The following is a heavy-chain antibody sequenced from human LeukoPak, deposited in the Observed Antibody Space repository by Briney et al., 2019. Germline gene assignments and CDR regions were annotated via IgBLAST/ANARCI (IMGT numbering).Heavy chain of an antibody. V-gene: IGHV3-23*01. Sequence: GGSLRLSCAASGFTFSSYAMSWVRQAPGKGLEWVSGISGSGGSTYYADSVKGRFTISRDNSMNTLYLQMNSLRAEDTAVYYCAKDQRGPLFDYWGQGTLVTVSS. CDR1: GFTFSSYA. CDR3: AKDQRGPLFDY. D-gene: IGHD6-25*01. CDR2: ISGSGGST. J-gene: IGHJ4*02.